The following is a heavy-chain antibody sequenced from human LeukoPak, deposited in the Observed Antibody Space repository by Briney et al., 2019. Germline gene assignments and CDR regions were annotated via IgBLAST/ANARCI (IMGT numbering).Heavy chain of an antibody. Sequence: KTSETLSLTCTVSGGSISSYYWSWIRQPPGKGLEWIGYIYYSGSTNYNPSLKSRVTISVDTSKNQFSLKLSSVTAADTAVYYCARDSRIQLWPPHAFEIWGQGTMVTVSS. CDR2: IYYSGST. V-gene: IGHV4-59*01. J-gene: IGHJ3*02. CDR3: ARDSRIQLWPPHAFEI. CDR1: GGSISSYY. D-gene: IGHD5-18*01.